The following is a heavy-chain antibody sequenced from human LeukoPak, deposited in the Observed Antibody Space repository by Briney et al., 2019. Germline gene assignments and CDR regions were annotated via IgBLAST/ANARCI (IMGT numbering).Heavy chain of an antibody. J-gene: IGHJ5*02. CDR1: GYTFTGYY. V-gene: IGHV1-2*06. Sequence: ASVKVSCKASGYTFTGYYMHWVRQAPGQGLEWMGRISPNSGGTDHAQKFQGRVTMTRDTSISTAYMELSRLRSDDTAVYYCARATNNWFDPWGQGTLVTVSS. CDR3: ARATNNWFDP. CDR2: ISPNSGGT. D-gene: IGHD2-8*01.